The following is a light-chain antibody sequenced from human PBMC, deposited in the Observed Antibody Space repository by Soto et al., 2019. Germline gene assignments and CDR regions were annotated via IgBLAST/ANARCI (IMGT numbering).Light chain of an antibody. Sequence: DIQMTQSPSSLSASVGDRVTITCRASQGISSNVAWYRQKAGNAPKLLMYAASILQSGVPSRFSGSGSGTDFTLTINSLQPEDVATYYCQNFNSAPPLAFGGGTTVEIK. CDR2: AAS. CDR1: QGISSN. J-gene: IGKJ4*01. CDR3: QNFNSAPPLA. V-gene: IGKV1-27*01.